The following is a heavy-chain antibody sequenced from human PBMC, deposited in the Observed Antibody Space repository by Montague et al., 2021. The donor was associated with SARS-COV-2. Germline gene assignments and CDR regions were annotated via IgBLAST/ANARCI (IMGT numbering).Heavy chain of an antibody. CDR3: ARPLVRGVPKAFDI. CDR1: GGSITRNYY. J-gene: IGHJ3*02. CDR2: IYYSGTT. Sequence: SETLSLTCTVSGGSITRNYYWGWIRQPPGKGLEWVGNIYYSGTTFINPSLESRVTISVDASKNQFSLNLTSVTAADTAVNYCARPLVRGVPKAFDIRGQGALVIVSS. D-gene: IGHD3-10*01. V-gene: IGHV4-39*01.